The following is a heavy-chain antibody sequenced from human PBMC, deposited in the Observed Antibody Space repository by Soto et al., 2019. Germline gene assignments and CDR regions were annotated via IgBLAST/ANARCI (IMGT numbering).Heavy chain of an antibody. CDR3: ARDLGFGRSDY. CDR1: GYTFTSYA. CDR2: INAGNGNT. J-gene: IGHJ4*02. V-gene: IGHV1-3*01. D-gene: IGHD3-10*01. Sequence: QVQLVQSGAEVKKPGASVKVSCKASGYTFTSYAMHWVRQAPGQRLEWMGWINAGNGNTKYSQKFKGRVTSTRSTAASTAYMELSSLSSEDTAVYYCARDLGFGRSDYWGQGTLVTVSS.